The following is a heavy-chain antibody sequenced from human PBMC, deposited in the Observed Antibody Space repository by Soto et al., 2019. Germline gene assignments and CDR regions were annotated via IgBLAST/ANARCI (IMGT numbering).Heavy chain of an antibody. J-gene: IGHJ4*02. CDR1: GGSISSSSCH. D-gene: IGHD3-10*01. Sequence: PSETLSLTCTVSGGSISSSSCHWGWIRQPPGKGLEWIGYIYYSGSTYYNPSLKSRVTISLDTSKNQFSLNLRSVTAADTAVYYCSSMGYHYGSGSYPLDYWGQGTLVTVTS. CDR2: IYYSGST. CDR3: SSMGYHYGSGSYPLDY. V-gene: IGHV4-61*05.